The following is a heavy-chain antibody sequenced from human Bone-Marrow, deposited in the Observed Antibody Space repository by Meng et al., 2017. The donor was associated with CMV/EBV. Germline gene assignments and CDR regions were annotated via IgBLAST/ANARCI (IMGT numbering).Heavy chain of an antibody. D-gene: IGHD3-3*01. CDR3: ARIGTYYDFWSELYGMDV. V-gene: IGHV3-48*04. CDR1: GFTFSSYS. Sequence: GESLKISCAASGFTFSSYSMNWVRQAPGKGLEWVSYISSSSSTIYYADSVKGRFTISRDNAKNSLYLQMNSLRAEDTAVYYCARIGTYYDFWSELYGMDVWGQGTTVTVSS. CDR2: ISSSSSTI. J-gene: IGHJ6*02.